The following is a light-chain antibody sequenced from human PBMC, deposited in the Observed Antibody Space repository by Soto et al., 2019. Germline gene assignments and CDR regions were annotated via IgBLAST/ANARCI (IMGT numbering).Light chain of an antibody. V-gene: IGLV2-8*01. J-gene: IGLJ2*01. CDR3: SSYAGSNTVV. Sequence: QSVLTQPPSASGSPGQLVTISCTGTSSDVGGYNYVSWYQQQSGKAPKLMIYEVSKRPSGVPDRFSGSKSGNTASLTVSGLQAEDEADYYCSSYAGSNTVVFGGGTKLTAL. CDR1: SSDVGGYNY. CDR2: EVS.